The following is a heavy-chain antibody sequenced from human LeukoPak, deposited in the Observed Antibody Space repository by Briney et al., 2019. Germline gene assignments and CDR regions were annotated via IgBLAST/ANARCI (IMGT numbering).Heavy chain of an antibody. J-gene: IGHJ4*02. CDR1: GGSISSSNW. V-gene: IGHV4-4*02. CDR3: ARVPIREWAATTTTIYYFDY. CDR2: IYHSGST. D-gene: IGHD5-24*01. Sequence: KPSETLSLTCAVSGGSISSSNWWSWVRQPPGKGLEWIGEIYHSGSTNYNPSLKSRVTISVDKSKNQFSLKLSSVTAADTAVYYCARVPIREWAATTTTIYYFDYWGQGTLVTVSS.